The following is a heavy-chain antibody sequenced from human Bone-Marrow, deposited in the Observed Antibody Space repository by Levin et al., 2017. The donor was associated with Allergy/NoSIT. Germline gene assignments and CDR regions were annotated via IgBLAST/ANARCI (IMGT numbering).Heavy chain of an antibody. CDR3: ARGLNDDESIPNY. D-gene: IGHD1-1*01. Sequence: PGGSLRLSCQTSGSTFTDFYIHWVRQAPGQGLEWLGWINPNSGGTTYAQKFQGRVTMTGDTSISTAYMELNSLTSDDTAVYYCARGLNDDESIPNYWGQGTLVSVSS. CDR1: GSTFTDFY. V-gene: IGHV1-2*02. CDR2: INPNSGGT. J-gene: IGHJ4*02.